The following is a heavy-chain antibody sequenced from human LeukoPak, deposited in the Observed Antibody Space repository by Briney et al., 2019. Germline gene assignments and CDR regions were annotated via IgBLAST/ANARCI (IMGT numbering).Heavy chain of an antibody. CDR1: GGSISSGSYY. V-gene: IGHV4-61*02. J-gene: IGHJ4*02. Sequence: SETLSLTCTVSGGSISSGSYYWSWIRQPAGKGLEWIGRIYISGSSNYNPSLKSRVTMSVDTSKNQFSLKLSSVTAADTAVYYCARGPPPDLDYWGRGTLVTVSS. CDR3: ARGPPPDLDY. CDR2: IYISGSS.